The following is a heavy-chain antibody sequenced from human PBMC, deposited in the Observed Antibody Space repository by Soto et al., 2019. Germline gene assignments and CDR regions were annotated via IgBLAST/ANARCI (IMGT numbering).Heavy chain of an antibody. J-gene: IGHJ5*02. CDR3: ASDSHEKSNYLSNWFEP. D-gene: IGHD4-4*01. CDR2: IYYSGST. CDR1: GGSISSGDYY. V-gene: IGHV4-30-4*01. Sequence: SETLSLTCTVSGGSISSGDYYWSWIRQPPGKGLEWIGYIYYSGSTYYNPSLKSRVTILVDTSKNQFSLKLSSVTAADTAVYYCASDSHEKSNYLSNWFEPWGQGTLVTAPQ.